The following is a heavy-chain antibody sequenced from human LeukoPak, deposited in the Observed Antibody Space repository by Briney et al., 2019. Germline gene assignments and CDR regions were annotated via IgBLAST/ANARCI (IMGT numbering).Heavy chain of an antibody. D-gene: IGHD2-2*01. CDR3: AKDNDLGYCSSTSCYTIDY. CDR2: ISWDGGST. Sequence: PGGSLRLSCAASGFTFDDYAMHWVRQAPGKGLEWVSLISWDGGSTYYADSVKGRFTISRDNSKNSLYLQMNSLRAEDTALYYCAKDNDLGYCSSTSCYTIDYWGQGTLVTVSS. J-gene: IGHJ4*02. V-gene: IGHV3-43D*04. CDR1: GFTFDDYA.